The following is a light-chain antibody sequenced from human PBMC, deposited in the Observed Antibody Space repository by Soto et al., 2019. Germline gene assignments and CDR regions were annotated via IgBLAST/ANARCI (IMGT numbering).Light chain of an antibody. V-gene: IGKV3D-15*01. CDR3: QQYYAWNT. CDR2: DAS. J-gene: IGKJ4*01. CDR1: QSVDSK. Sequence: EIGMTQSPATLSVSPGERAIFSCRASQSVDSKLAWYQQKLGQAPRLLIYDASTSATGIPARFSGSVSGTEFTLSISSLKSEDLAIDYCQQYYAWNTFGVGTQVEIK.